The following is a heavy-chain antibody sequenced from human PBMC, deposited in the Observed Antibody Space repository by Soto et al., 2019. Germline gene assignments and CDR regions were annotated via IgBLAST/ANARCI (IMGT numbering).Heavy chain of an antibody. CDR2: ISAYNGNT. CDR3: ARGGTPMDY. D-gene: IGHD3-16*01. CDR1: GYTFTNFG. J-gene: IGHJ4*02. V-gene: IGHV1-18*01. Sequence: QVQLVQSGAEVKKPGASVKVSCKASGYTFTNFGISWVRQAPGQGLEWMGWISAYNGNTNYAQKFQGTVTMTTDTTTSTAYMEVRILRFDDAAVYYCARGGTPMDYWGQGTLVTVSS.